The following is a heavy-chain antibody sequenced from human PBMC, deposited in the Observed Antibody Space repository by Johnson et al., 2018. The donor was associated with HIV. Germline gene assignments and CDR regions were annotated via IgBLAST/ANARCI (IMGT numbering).Heavy chain of an antibody. Sequence: QVQLVESGGGVVQPGGSLRLSCAAFGFTFSSYALHWVRQAPGKGLEWVAVISYDGSEKYFADSVKGRFAISRDSSKNTLYLQMNSLRAEDTAVHYCAKVRYYDRDAFDIWGQGTMVTVSS. CDR2: ISYDGSEK. CDR1: GFTFSSYA. CDR3: AKVRYYDRDAFDI. V-gene: IGHV3-30*09. D-gene: IGHD3-22*01. J-gene: IGHJ3*02.